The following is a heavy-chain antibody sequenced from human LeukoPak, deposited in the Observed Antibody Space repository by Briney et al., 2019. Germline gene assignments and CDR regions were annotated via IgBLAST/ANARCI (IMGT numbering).Heavy chain of an antibody. J-gene: IGHJ5*02. V-gene: IGHV4-30-4*07. D-gene: IGHD3-22*01. Sequence: SETLSLTCAVSGGSISSAGYSWSWIRQPPGKGLECIGYIYYTGSTYYNPSLKSRVTISLDTSKNQFSLRLSSVTAADTAVYYCARGGDSSGYEGRFDPWGQGTLVTVSS. CDR1: GGSISSAGYS. CDR2: IYYTGST. CDR3: ARGGDSSGYEGRFDP.